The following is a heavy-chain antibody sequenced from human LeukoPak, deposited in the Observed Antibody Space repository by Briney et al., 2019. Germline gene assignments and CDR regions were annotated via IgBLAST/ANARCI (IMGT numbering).Heavy chain of an antibody. CDR2: IYYSGST. CDR1: GRSNSSRSYH. V-gene: IGHV4-39*07. J-gene: IGHJ5*02. D-gene: IGHD3-3*01. CDR3: ARNTIFGVVIIARFNWFDP. Sequence: SETLSLTCAVSGRSNSSRSYHWGWIRQPPGKGLEWIGRIYYSGSTYYNPSLKSRVTISVDTSKNQFSLKLTSVTAADTAVYYCARNTIFGVVIIARFNWFDPWGQGTLVTVSS.